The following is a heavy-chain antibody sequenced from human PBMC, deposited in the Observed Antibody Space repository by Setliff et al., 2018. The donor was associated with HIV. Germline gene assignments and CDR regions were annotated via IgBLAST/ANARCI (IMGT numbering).Heavy chain of an antibody. J-gene: IGHJ4*02. Sequence: PSETLSLTCSVDDGSFSDSDWNWIRQPPGEGLEWIWEINHSGSTNYNPSLKSRVTISIDTSKNQFSLKLSSVTAADTAVYYCAANPGIAPGGDFDYWGQGTLVTVSS. D-gene: IGHD6-13*01. V-gene: IGHV4-34*01. CDR1: DGSFSDSD. CDR3: AANPGIAPGGDFDY. CDR2: INHSGST.